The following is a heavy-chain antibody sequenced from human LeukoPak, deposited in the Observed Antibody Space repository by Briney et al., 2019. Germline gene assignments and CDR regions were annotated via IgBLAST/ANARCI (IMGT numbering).Heavy chain of an antibody. D-gene: IGHD1-20*01. Sequence: GRSLRLSCAASGFTFSSYPMHWVRQAPGKGLEWVAIISYDGSNKYYADSVKGRFTISRDNAKNTLYLQMNSLRAEDTAVYYCLRDLNWSLDQWGQGTLVTVSS. V-gene: IGHV3-30-3*01. J-gene: IGHJ4*02. CDR2: ISYDGSNK. CDR1: GFTFSSYP. CDR3: LRDLNWSLDQ.